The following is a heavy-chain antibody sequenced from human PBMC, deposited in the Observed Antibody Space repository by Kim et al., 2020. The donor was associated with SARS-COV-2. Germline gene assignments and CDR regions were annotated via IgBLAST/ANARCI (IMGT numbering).Heavy chain of an antibody. J-gene: IGHJ4*02. D-gene: IGHD4-4*01. V-gene: IGHV4-34*01. CDR3: ARRGRTTVIPFDY. Sequence: YNPSLKRRVTISVDTSKNQFSLKLSSVTAADTAVYYCARRGRTTVIPFDYWGQGTLVTVSS.